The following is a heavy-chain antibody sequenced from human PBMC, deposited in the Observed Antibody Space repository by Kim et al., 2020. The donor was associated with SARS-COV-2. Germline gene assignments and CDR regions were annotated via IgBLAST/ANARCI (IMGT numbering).Heavy chain of an antibody. CDR3: ARVSGTPWNNEVNFIAVDAFDI. J-gene: IGHJ3*02. Sequence: SVKVSCKASGGTFSSYAISWVRQAPGQGLEWMGGIIPIFGTANYAQKFQGRVTITADESTSTAYMELSSLRSEDTAVYYCARVSGTPWNNEVNFIAVDAFDIWGQGTMVTVSS. D-gene: IGHD1-1*01. CDR2: IIPIFGTA. V-gene: IGHV1-69*13. CDR1: GGTFSSYA.